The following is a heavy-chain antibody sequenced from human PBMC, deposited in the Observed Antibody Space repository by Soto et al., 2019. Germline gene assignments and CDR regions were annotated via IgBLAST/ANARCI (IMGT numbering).Heavy chain of an antibody. D-gene: IGHD1-26*01. V-gene: IGHV3-33*06. CDR3: AKDRGVQREVVY. CDR2: IWYDGSNK. CDR1: GFTFSSYG. J-gene: IGHJ4*02. Sequence: GGSLRLSCAASGFTFSSYGMHWVRQAPGKGLEWVAVIWYDGSNKYYADSVKGRFTISRDNSKNTLYLQMNSLRVEDTAVYYCAKDRGVQREVVYWGQGTLVTVSS.